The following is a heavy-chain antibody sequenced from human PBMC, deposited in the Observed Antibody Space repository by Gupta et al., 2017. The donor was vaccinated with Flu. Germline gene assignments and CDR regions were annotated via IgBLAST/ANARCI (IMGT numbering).Heavy chain of an antibody. CDR1: VFTFSSYA. J-gene: IGHJ4*02. Sequence: EVQLLESGGGLVQPGGSLRVSCAASVFTFSSYAITWVRQAPGKGLQWVSGITSSGGITYYADSVKGRFTISRDNSRNTVYLQMNSLGAEDTALYYCAKVRGSAWYLDYWGQGTLVTVSS. D-gene: IGHD6-19*01. CDR2: ITSSGGIT. CDR3: AKVRGSAWYLDY. V-gene: IGHV3-23*01.